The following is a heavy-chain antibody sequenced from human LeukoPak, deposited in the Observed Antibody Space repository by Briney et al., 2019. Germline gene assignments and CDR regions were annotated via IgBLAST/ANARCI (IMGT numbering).Heavy chain of an antibody. D-gene: IGHD3-22*01. V-gene: IGHV3-9*01. CDR3: AKAPSGDSSGYYTDAFDI. CDR1: GFTFNGYA. CDR2: ISWNSGRI. J-gene: IGHJ3*02. Sequence: PGRSLRLSCAASGFTFNGYAMHWVRQAPGKGLEWVSGISWNSGRIGYADSVKGRFTISRDNAKNSLYLQTNSLRAEDTAFYYCAKAPSGDSSGYYTDAFDIWGQGTMVTVSS.